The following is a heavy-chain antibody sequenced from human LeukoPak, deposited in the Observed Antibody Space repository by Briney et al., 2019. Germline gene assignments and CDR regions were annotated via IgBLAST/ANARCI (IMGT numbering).Heavy chain of an antibody. D-gene: IGHD3-10*01. CDR3: ARIAVGYGSGSYDY. V-gene: IGHV4-34*01. CDR1: DGSFSASY. J-gene: IGHJ4*02. Sequence: PSETLSLTCAVYDGSFSASYWSWIRQPPGKGLEWIGEINHSGSTNYNPSLKSRVTISVDTSKNQLSLKLSSVTAADTAVYYCARIAVGYGSGSYDYWGQGTLVTVSS. CDR2: INHSGST.